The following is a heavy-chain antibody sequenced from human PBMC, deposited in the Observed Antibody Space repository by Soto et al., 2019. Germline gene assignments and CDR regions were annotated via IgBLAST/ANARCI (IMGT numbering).Heavy chain of an antibody. J-gene: IGHJ3*02. D-gene: IGHD6-19*01. Sequence: EVQLLESWGGLVPPGGSLRLSCAASGFTFTSYAMSWVRHAPGKGLEWVSLISGSGGSTYYADSVKGRFTISRDDSKNAVYLQMDSLRAEDTAVYYCAKQSGYSSGWYGAFDIWGQGTMVTVSS. CDR1: GFTFTSYA. V-gene: IGHV3-23*01. CDR2: ISGSGGST. CDR3: AKQSGYSSGWYGAFDI.